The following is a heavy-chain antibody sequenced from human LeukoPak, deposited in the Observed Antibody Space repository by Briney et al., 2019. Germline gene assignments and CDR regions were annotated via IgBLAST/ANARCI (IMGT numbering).Heavy chain of an antibody. CDR1: GFTFSSYG. Sequence: GRSLRLSCAASGFTFSSYGMHWVRQAPGKGLEWVAVIWYGGSNKYYADSVKGRFTISRDDSKNTLSLQLNSLRAEDTALYYCAKSWGYTRPYYNYMEVWGKGTTVTVSS. J-gene: IGHJ6*03. CDR2: IWYGGSNK. CDR3: AKSWGYTRPYYNYMEV. D-gene: IGHD3-16*02. V-gene: IGHV3-33*06.